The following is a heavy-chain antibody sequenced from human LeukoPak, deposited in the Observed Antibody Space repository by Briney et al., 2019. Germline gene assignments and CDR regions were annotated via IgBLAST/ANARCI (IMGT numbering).Heavy chain of an antibody. Sequence: GGSLRLSCAASGFTFSSYEMNWVRQAPGKGLEWVANIKRDGSDKYYVDSVKGRFTISRDNAKNSLSLQMNSLRAEDTAVYYCARLGDSSGYYRYNYYYYYYIDVWGKGTTVTVSS. D-gene: IGHD3-22*01. V-gene: IGHV3-7*01. CDR2: IKRDGSDK. CDR1: GFTFSSYE. CDR3: ARLGDSSGYYRYNYYYYYYIDV. J-gene: IGHJ6*03.